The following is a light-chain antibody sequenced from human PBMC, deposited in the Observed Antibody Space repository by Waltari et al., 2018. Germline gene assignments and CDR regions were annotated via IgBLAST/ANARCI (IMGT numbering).Light chain of an antibody. CDR2: KAS. CDR1: QSIITW. V-gene: IGKV1-5*03. CDR3: QQYNKYPLT. Sequence: DIQMTHSPSPLSASVGDSVPISCRASQSIITWLAWYQQKPGKAPKLLVYKASSLESGVPSRFSGSGSGTEFTLTISSLQADDFATYYCQQYNKYPLTFGGGTKVEI. J-gene: IGKJ4*01.